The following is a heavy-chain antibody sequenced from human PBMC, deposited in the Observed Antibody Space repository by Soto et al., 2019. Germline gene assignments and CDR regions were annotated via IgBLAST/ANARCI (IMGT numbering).Heavy chain of an antibody. CDR1: GFTFSSYS. CDR2: ISSSSRYI. CDR3: AREVSKYRGYDFDS. J-gene: IGHJ5*01. D-gene: IGHD5-12*01. V-gene: IGHV3-21*01. Sequence: EVQLVESGGGLVKPGGSLRLSCAASGFTFSSYSMNWVRQAPGKGLGWVSSISSSSRYIYYADSVKGRFTISRDNAKNSMYLQMNSLRAEDTAVYYCAREVSKYRGYDFDSWGQGTLVTVSS.